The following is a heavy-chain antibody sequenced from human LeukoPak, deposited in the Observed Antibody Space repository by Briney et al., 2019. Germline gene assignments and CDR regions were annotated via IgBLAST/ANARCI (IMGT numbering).Heavy chain of an antibody. CDR3: ATSDTVSTYNWFDP. CDR1: GGSISSNTYF. J-gene: IGHJ5*02. CDR2: IRYSGST. V-gene: IGHV4-39*01. Sequence: SETLSLTCNVSGGSISSNTYFWGWIRRPPGKGLEWIGGIRYSGSTYYNPSLKSRVTISVDTSKNQFSLNLSSLTAADTAVYYCATSDTVSTYNWFDPWGQGTLVTVSS. D-gene: IGHD5/OR15-5a*01.